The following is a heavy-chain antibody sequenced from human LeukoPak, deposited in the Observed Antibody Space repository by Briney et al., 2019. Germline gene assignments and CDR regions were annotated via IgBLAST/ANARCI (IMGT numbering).Heavy chain of an antibody. J-gene: IGHJ1*01. CDR3: ARDREYFQY. Sequence: GGSLRLSCAASGFTFSTYSMTWVRQAPGKGLEWVSYISSVSSTIYYADSVKGRFTISRDNAKNSLFLQMNSLRDEDTAVYCCARDREYFQYWGQGTLVTVSS. V-gene: IGHV3-48*02. CDR2: ISSVSSTI. CDR1: GFTFSTYS.